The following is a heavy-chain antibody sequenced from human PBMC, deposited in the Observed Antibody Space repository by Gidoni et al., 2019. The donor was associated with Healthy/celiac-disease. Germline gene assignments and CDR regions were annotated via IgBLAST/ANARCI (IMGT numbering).Heavy chain of an antibody. CDR2: ISGSGGRT. V-gene: IGHV3-23*01. J-gene: IGHJ4*02. CDR3: ANGRVYSSPGDY. D-gene: IGHD6-13*01. Sequence: EVQLLESGGGLVHPGGSLSLSCAASGFTFSSYAMSWVRQAPGKGLEWVSAISGSGGRTYYADSVKGRFTISRDNSKNTLYLQMNSLRAEDTAVYYCANGRVYSSPGDYWGQGTLVTVSS. CDR1: GFTFSSYA.